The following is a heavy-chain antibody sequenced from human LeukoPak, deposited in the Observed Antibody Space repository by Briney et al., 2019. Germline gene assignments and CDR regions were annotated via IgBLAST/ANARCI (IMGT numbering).Heavy chain of an antibody. V-gene: IGHV3-30*02. CDR3: ARDGDNTGP. J-gene: IGHJ5*02. Sequence: SGGSLRLSCAASGFTFSTYGMHWVRQAPGKGLEWVAFIRYGGSNKYYADSVKGRFTISRDNSKNTLYLQMDSLRAEDTAMYYCARDGDNTGPWGQGTLVTVSS. CDR1: GFTFSTYG. CDR2: IRYGGSNK. D-gene: IGHD2-8*02.